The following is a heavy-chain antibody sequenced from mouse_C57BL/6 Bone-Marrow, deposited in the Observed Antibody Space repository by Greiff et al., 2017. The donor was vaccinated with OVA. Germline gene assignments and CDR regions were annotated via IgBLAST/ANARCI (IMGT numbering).Heavy chain of an antibody. D-gene: IGHD3-3*01. CDR2: ISYDGSN. Sequence: EVQLQQSGPGLVKPSQSLSLTCSVTGYSITSGYYWNWIRQFPGNKLEWMGYISYDGSNNYNPSLKNRISITRDTSKNQFFLKLNSVTTEDTATYYCARRGLYYFDYGGQGTTLTVSS. V-gene: IGHV3-6*01. CDR1: GYSITSGYY. CDR3: ARRGLYYFDY. J-gene: IGHJ2*01.